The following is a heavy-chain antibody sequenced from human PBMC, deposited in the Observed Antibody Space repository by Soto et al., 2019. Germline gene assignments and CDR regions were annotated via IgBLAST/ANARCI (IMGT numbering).Heavy chain of an antibody. CDR2: IYYSGST. Sequence: QVQLQESGPGLVKPSETLSLTCTVSGGSISSYYWSWIRQPPGKGLEWIGYIYYSGSTNYNPSLKSRVTKXXDXSXXQFSLKLSSVTAADTAVYYCARTVNTHYYPDAFDIWGQGTMVTVSS. CDR1: GGSISSYY. CDR3: ARTVNTHYYPDAFDI. V-gene: IGHV4-59*01. J-gene: IGHJ3*02. D-gene: IGHD3-22*01.